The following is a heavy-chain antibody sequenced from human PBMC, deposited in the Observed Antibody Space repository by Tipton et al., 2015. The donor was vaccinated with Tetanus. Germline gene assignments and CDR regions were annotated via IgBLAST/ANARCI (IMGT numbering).Heavy chain of an antibody. Sequence: SLRLSCTASGFTFGDYAMSWFRQAPGKGLEWVGFIRSKAYGGTTEYAASVKGRFTISRDDSKSIAYLQMNSLKTEDTAVYYCTREAPGLTTVTDYYYYYGMDVWGQGTTVPVSS. V-gene: IGHV3-49*03. CDR3: TREAPGLTTVTDYYYYYGMDV. D-gene: IGHD4-11*01. CDR1: GFTFGDYA. CDR2: IRSKAYGGTT. J-gene: IGHJ6*02.